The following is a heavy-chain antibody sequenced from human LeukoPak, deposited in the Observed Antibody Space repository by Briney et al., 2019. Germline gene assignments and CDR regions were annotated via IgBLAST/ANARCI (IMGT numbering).Heavy chain of an antibody. CDR3: TPTYYDHVWAFDI. V-gene: IGHV3-23*01. D-gene: IGHD3-16*01. CDR2: ISGSGNTR. CDR1: GFTFSSHA. J-gene: IGHJ3*02. Sequence: GGSLRLSCATSGFTFSSHAMSWVRQAPGKGLEWVSVISGSGNTRDYADSVKGRFTISRDNSKNTLYLQMNSLRAEDTAVYYCTPTYYDHVWAFDIWGQGTMVTVSS.